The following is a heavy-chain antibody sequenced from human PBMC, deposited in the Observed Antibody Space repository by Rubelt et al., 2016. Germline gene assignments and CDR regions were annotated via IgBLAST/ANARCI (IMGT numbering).Heavy chain of an antibody. Sequence: GGSLRLSCAVSGFSFSSYAMHWVRQAPGKGLGYVSGFSSNGGSTYHADSVKGRFTISRNNSKKPLYLQMGSPRAEDMAVYYCSREYCTNGVCYFYFDYWGQGTLVTVSS. D-gene: IGHD2-8*01. CDR2: FSSNGGST. CDR3: SREYCTNGVCYFYFDY. CDR1: GFSFSSYA. J-gene: IGHJ4*02. V-gene: IGHV3-64*02.